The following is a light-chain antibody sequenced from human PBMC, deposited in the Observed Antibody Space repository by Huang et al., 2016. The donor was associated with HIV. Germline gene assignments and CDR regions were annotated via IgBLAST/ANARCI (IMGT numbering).Light chain of an antibody. CDR2: AAS. Sequence: DIQMTQSPSSLSASVGDRVTISCRQSQTISSYLNWYQQKPGNAPNLLIYAASSLQSGVPSRFSCSGSGTDFTLTISSLRPEDFATYYCQQSYSTPFTFGPGTKVDIK. CDR3: QQSYSTPFT. J-gene: IGKJ3*01. CDR1: QTISSY. V-gene: IGKV1-39*01.